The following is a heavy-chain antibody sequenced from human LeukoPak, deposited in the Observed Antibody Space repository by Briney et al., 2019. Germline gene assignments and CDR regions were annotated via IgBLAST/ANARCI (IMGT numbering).Heavy chain of an antibody. J-gene: IGHJ4*02. CDR1: GYTFTSYY. D-gene: IGHD2-15*01. V-gene: IGHV1-46*01. Sequence: ASVKVSCKASGYTFTSYYIHWVRQAPGQGLEWMGIINPSGGSTSYAQKFQGRVTMTRDTSTSTVYMELSSLRSEDTAVYYCAREYCSGGSCYYYFDYWGQGTLVTDSS. CDR2: INPSGGST. CDR3: AREYCSGGSCYYYFDY.